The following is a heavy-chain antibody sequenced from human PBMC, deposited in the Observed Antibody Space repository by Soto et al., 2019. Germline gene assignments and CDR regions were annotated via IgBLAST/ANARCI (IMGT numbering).Heavy chain of an antibody. CDR1: GLTVSTYA. Sequence: AGGSLRLSCAASGLTVSTYAMNWVRQAPGKGLEWVSSISSRSTYIYYADSVKGRFTISRDNAQNSLFLQMNSLRANDTAVYYCARRDSGMDVWGQGTTVTVSS. CDR3: ARRDSGMDV. V-gene: IGHV3-21*01. CDR2: ISSRSTYI. J-gene: IGHJ6*02.